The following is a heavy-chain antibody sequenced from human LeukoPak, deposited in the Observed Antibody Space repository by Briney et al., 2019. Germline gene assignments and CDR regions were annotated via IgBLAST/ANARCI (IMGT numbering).Heavy chain of an antibody. CDR2: INQDGSKE. D-gene: IGHD5-12*01. J-gene: IGHJ4*02. CDR3: VRDGGVSGYDLLDY. Sequence: PGGSLRLSCAASGCTFSNYWMTWVRQAPGKGLEWVSHINQDGSKEYYMDSVKARFTISRDNVKNSLSLQMNSLRAEDTAVYYCVRDGGVSGYDLLDYWGQGTLVTVSS. V-gene: IGHV3-7*01. CDR1: GCTFSNYW.